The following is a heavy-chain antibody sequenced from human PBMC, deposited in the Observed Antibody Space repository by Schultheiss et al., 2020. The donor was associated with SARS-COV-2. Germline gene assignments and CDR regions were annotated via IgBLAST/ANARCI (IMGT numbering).Heavy chain of an antibody. J-gene: IGHJ5*02. Sequence: GESLKISCSASGFTFSSYAMHWVRQAPGKGLEWVSTIGVSGPVTYYADSVKGRFTISRDNAKNSLYLQMNSLRAEDTAVYYCAKAAYYDFWSGLPKNWFDPWGQGTLVTVSS. D-gene: IGHD3-3*01. CDR2: IGVSGPVT. V-gene: IGHV3-21*04. CDR1: GFTFSSYA. CDR3: AKAAYYDFWSGLPKNWFDP.